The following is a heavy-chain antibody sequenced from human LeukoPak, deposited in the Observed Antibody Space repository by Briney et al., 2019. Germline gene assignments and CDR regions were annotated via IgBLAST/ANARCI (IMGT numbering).Heavy chain of an antibody. CDR2: IYPGDSDT. CDR1: GYSFTSYW. D-gene: IGHD2-15*01. J-gene: IGHJ5*02. V-gene: IGHV5-51*01. Sequence: GESLKISCKGSGYSFTSYWIGWVRQMPGKGLEWMGIIYPGDSDTRYSPSFQGQVTISADKSISTAYLQWSSLKASDTAMYYCARGRSGYCSGGSCRSWFDPWGQGTLVTVSS. CDR3: ARGRSGYCSGGSCRSWFDP.